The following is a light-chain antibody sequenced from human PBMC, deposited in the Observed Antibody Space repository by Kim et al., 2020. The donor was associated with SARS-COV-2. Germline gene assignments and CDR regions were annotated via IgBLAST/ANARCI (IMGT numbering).Light chain of an antibody. CDR3: RQFNSYPLT. J-gene: IGKJ5*01. V-gene: IGKV1-13*02. Sequence: ASVGDRVTITCRASQGISSALDWYQQKPGKAPKLLIYDATSLESGVPSRFSGSGSVTDFTLTSSSLQPEDFATYYCRQFNSYPLTFGQGTRLEIK. CDR2: DAT. CDR1: QGISSA.